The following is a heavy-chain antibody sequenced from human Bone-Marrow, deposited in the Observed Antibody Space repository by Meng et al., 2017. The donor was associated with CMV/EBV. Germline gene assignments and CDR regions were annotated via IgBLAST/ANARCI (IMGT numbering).Heavy chain of an antibody. CDR3: AKGHPYYYDSSGLDY. Sequence: GESLKISCAASGFTFSSYAMSWVRQAPGKGLEWVSDISGSGGSTYYADSVKGRFTISRDNSKNTLYLQMNSLRAEDTAVYYCAKGHPYYYDSSGLDYWGQGTLVTVSS. D-gene: IGHD3-22*01. CDR2: ISGSGGST. J-gene: IGHJ4*02. CDR1: GFTFSSYA. V-gene: IGHV3-23*01.